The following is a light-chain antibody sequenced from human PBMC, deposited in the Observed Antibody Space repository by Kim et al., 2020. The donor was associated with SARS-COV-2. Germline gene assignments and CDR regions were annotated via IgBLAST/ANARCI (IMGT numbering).Light chain of an antibody. J-gene: IGLJ1*01. CDR1: SPNIGSNY. Sequence: QSALTQPPSASGTPGQRVTISCSGGSPNIGSNYVYWYQQLPGTAPKLLIYKNKQRPSGVPDRFSGSKSGTSVSLAISGLRSEDEADYYCATWDDDLSGYVFGPGTKVTVL. CDR3: ATWDDDLSGYV. V-gene: IGLV1-47*01. CDR2: KNK.